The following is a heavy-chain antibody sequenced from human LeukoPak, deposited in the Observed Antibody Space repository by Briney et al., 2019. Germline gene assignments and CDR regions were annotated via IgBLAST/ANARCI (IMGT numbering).Heavy chain of an antibody. V-gene: IGHV4-59*08. CDR3: ARFNGRRYMDV. CDR1: GGSISSYY. D-gene: IGHD2-8*01. CDR2: IYYSGNT. J-gene: IGHJ6*03. Sequence: SETLSLTCTVSGGSISSYYWSWIRQPPGKGLEWIGYIYYSGNTNYNPSLKSRVIISVNTSKNQFSLRLSSVTAADTAVYYCARFNGRRYMDVWGKGTTVTVSS.